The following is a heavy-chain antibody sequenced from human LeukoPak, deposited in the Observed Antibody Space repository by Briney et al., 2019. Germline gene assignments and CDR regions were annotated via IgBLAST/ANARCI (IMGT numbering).Heavy chain of an antibody. CDR2: INHSGST. J-gene: IGHJ4*02. V-gene: IGHV4-34*01. CDR1: GGSFSGYY. Sequence: PSETLSLTCAVYGGSFSGYYWSWIRQPPGKGLEWIGEINHSGSTNYNPSLKSRVTISVDTSKNQFSLKLSSVTAADTAVYYCASRRGYPTLWFGELLGEDWGQGTLVTVSS. D-gene: IGHD3-10*01. CDR3: ASRRGYPTLWFGELLGED.